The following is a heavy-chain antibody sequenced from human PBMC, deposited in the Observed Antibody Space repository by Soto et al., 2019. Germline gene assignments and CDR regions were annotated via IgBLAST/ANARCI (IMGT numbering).Heavy chain of an antibody. CDR3: AKGMVPDQ. CDR1: GFNFRQYA. Sequence: EVQLLESGGGFVQPGGSLRLSCAASGFNFRQYAMDWVRQAPGKGLEWVSAITATATHYADSVKGRFTISKDSSMTTLYLDISNRRFEDTAVYYCAKGMVPDQWGQGTLISVSS. CDR2: ITATAT. D-gene: IGHD2-8*01. J-gene: IGHJ5*02. V-gene: IGHV3-23*01.